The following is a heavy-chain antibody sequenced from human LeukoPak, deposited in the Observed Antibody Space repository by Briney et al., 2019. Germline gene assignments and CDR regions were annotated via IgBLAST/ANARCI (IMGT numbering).Heavy chain of an antibody. V-gene: IGHV1-3*01. CDR2: INAGNGNT. CDR1: GYTFTSYA. Sequence: ASVKVSCKASGYTFTSYAMHWVRQAPGQRLEWMGWINAGNGNTKYSQKFQGRVTITRDTSASTAYMELSSLRSEDTAVYYCARGKYSSSLYYYYYMDVWGKGTTVTVSS. J-gene: IGHJ6*03. CDR3: ARGKYSSSLYYYYYMDV. D-gene: IGHD6-6*01.